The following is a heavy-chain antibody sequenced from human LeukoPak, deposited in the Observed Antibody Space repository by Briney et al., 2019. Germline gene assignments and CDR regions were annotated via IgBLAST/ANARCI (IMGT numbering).Heavy chain of an antibody. CDR3: ARNVGSGYYYYFDY. J-gene: IGHJ4*02. D-gene: IGHD3-22*01. Sequence: PGGSLRLSCAASGFTFSDYGMTWVRQAPGKGLEWVSTINDGGSITYYADSVKGRFTISRDNAKNSLYLQMNSLRAEDTALYYCARNVGSGYYYYFDYWGQGTLVTVSS. V-gene: IGHV3-20*04. CDR1: GFTFSDYG. CDR2: INDGGSIT.